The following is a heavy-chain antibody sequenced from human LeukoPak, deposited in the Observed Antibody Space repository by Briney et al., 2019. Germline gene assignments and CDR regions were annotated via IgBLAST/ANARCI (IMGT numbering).Heavy chain of an antibody. CDR2: IRYDGKNTK. Sequence: GGSLRLSCAASGFSFRNYGMHWVRRAPGKGLEWVAFIRYDGKNTKYHVDSVKGRFTISRDNAKNSLYLQMNSLRAEDTAVYYCVREERGANLHGDWYFDYWGQGVLVTVSS. CDR3: VREERGANLHGDWYFDY. CDR1: GFSFRNYG. J-gene: IGHJ4*02. V-gene: IGHV3-30*02. D-gene: IGHD2-21*02.